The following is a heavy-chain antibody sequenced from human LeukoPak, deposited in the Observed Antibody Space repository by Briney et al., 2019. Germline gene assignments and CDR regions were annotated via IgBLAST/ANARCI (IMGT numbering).Heavy chain of an antibody. CDR1: GGSISSSSYY. D-gene: IGHD3-22*01. Sequence: SETLSLTCTVSGGSISSSSYYWGWIRQPPGKGLEWIGSIYYSGSTYYNPSLKSRVTISVDTSKNQFSLKLSSVTAADTAVYYCARHIYDSGGYRIDYWGQGTLVTVSS. CDR3: ARHIYDSGGYRIDY. V-gene: IGHV4-39*01. CDR2: IYYSGST. J-gene: IGHJ4*02.